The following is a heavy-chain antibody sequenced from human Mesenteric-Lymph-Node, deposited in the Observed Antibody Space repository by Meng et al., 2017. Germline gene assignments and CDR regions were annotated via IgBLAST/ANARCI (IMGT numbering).Heavy chain of an antibody. CDR1: CCYISSSYW. CDR3: ATQESRDGHNPY. Sequence: HLHESGQGVVKQSVMLSLTCVVCCCYISSSYWWTWVRQSPGKGLEWIGEMYHSGTTNYNPSLKSRVTISMGKSNNQLSLKLNSVTAADTAVYYCATQESRDGHNPYWGQGTLVTVSS. J-gene: IGHJ4*02. D-gene: IGHD5-24*01. CDR2: MYHSGTT. V-gene: IGHV4-4*02.